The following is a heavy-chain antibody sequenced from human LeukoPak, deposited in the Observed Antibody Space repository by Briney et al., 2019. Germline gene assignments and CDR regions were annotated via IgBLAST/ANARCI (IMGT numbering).Heavy chain of an antibody. CDR3: ARGRRSSGWYIDY. V-gene: IGHV1-8*01. CDR2: MNPNSGNT. D-gene: IGHD6-19*01. J-gene: IGHJ4*02. Sequence: ASVTVSFKSSVYTFTSYDINWVRQATGQGLEWMGWMNPNSGNTGYAQKFQGRVTMTRNTSISTAYMELSSLRSEDTAVYYCARGRRSSGWYIDYWGQGTLVTVSS. CDR1: VYTFTSYD.